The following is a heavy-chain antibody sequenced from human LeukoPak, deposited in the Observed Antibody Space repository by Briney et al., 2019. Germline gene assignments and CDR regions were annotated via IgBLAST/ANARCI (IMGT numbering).Heavy chain of an antibody. CDR1: GGSISSYY. V-gene: IGHV4-59*08. J-gene: IGHJ4*02. CDR3: ARLLFSAAGLFDY. CDR2: IYYSGST. D-gene: IGHD6-13*01. Sequence: TSETLSLTCTVSGGSISSYYWSWIRQPPGKGLEWIGYIYYSGSTNYNPSLKSRVTISVDSSKNQFSLNLNSVTAADTAVYYCARLLFSAAGLFDYWGQGTLVTVSS.